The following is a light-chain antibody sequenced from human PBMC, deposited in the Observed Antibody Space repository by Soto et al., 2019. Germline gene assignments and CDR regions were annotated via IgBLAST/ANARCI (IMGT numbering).Light chain of an antibody. V-gene: IGLV2-14*01. CDR1: SSDVGGYKY. J-gene: IGLJ1*01. CDR3: SSYTSSSSYV. Sequence: QPVLTQPASVSGSPGQSITISCTGTSSDVGGYKYVSWYQQHPDKAPKLIIYDVTNRPSGISNRFSGSKSGNTASLTISVLQAEDEADYYCSSYTSSSSYVFGTGTKVTVL. CDR2: DVT.